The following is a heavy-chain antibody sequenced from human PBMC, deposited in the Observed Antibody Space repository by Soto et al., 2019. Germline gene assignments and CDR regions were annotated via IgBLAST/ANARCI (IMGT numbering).Heavy chain of an antibody. V-gene: IGHV4-4*07. J-gene: IGHJ5*02. CDR1: GASISSYF. D-gene: IGHD6-19*01. Sequence: QVQLQESGPGLVEPSETLSLTCTVSGASISSYFWTWIRQPAGKGLDWIGRISTIWTTNYNPSLKSRVTMSVDTSKNHFSLNLSSVTAADTAVYYCAREAGPDRWFDPWGQGTLVTVSS. CDR2: ISTIWTT. CDR3: AREAGPDRWFDP.